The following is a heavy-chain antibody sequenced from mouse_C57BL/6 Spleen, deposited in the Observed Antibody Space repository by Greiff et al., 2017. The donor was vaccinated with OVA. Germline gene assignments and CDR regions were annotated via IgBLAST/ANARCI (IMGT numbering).Heavy chain of an antibody. Sequence: EVQLVESGGGLVKPGGSLKLSCAASGFTFSSYTMSWVRQTPEKRLEWVATISGGGGNTYYPDSVKGRFTISRDNAKNTLYLQMSSLRSEDTALYYCARITTVVAHYYAMDYWGQGTSVTVSS. CDR3: ARITTVVAHYYAMDY. CDR1: GFTFSSYT. V-gene: IGHV5-9*01. J-gene: IGHJ4*01. CDR2: ISGGGGNT. D-gene: IGHD1-1*01.